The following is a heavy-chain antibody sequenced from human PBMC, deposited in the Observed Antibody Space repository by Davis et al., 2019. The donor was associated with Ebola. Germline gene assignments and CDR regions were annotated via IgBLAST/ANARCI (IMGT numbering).Heavy chain of an antibody. CDR2: IYHSGST. D-gene: IGHD6-19*01. J-gene: IGHJ6*02. CDR1: GGSISSSSYY. CDR3: ARRDGSSGWYNYYGMDV. V-gene: IGHV4-39*07. Sequence: GSLRLSCAVSGGSISSSSYYWGWIRQPPGKGLEWIGEIYHSGSTNYNPSLKSRVTISVDKSKNQFSLKLSSVTAADTAVYYCARRDGSSGWYNYYGMDVWGQGTTVTVSS.